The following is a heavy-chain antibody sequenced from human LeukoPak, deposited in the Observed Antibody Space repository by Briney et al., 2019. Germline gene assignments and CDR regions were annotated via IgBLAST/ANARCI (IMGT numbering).Heavy chain of an antibody. J-gene: IGHJ6*02. CDR1: GYTFTTYA. CDR2: INTNTGNP. Sequence: ASVKVSCTASGYTFTTYAMNWVRQAPGQGLEWMGWINTNTGNPTYAQGFTGRFVFSLDTSVSTAYLQVSSLKAEDTAVYYCARVNVEKAMGIYCYYGMDVWGQGTTVTVSS. CDR3: ARVNVEKAMGIYCYYGMDV. V-gene: IGHV7-4-1*02. D-gene: IGHD5-18*01.